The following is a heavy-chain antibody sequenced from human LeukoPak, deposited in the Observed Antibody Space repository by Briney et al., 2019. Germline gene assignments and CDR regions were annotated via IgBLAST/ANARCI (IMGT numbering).Heavy chain of an antibody. V-gene: IGHV4-34*01. CDR1: GGSFSGYY. J-gene: IGHJ5*02. D-gene: IGHD3-3*01. CDR3: ARGGYSDYWSGYPHWFDP. CDR2: INHSGST. Sequence: SETLSLTCGVYGGSFSGYYWSWIRQPPGKGLQWIGEINHSGSTNYNPSLKSRVTMSVDTSRNQFSLNVSSVTAADTAVYYCARGGYSDYWSGYPHWFDPWGQGTLVSVSS.